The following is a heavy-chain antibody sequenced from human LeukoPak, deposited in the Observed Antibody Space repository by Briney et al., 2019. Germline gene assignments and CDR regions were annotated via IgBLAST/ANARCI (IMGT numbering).Heavy chain of an antibody. V-gene: IGHV3-7*03. J-gene: IGHJ4*02. Sequence: GGSLRLSCAASGFTFSSYEMNWVRQAPGKGLEWVANIKQDGSEKYYVDSVKGRFTISRDNAKNSLYLQMNSLRAEDTAVYYCEREWLQFAYFDYWGQGTLVTVSS. CDR2: IKQDGSEK. CDR3: EREWLQFAYFDY. CDR1: GFTFSSYE. D-gene: IGHD5-24*01.